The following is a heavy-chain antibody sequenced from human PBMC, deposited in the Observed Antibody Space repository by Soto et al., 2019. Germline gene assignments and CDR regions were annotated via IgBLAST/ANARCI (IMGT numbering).Heavy chain of an antibody. CDR2: IIPIFGTA. J-gene: IGHJ5*02. V-gene: IGHV1-69*13. CDR3: ARGYSSSWTADWFDP. D-gene: IGHD6-13*01. CDR1: GGTFSSYA. Sequence: ASVKVSCKASGGTFSSYAISWVRQAPGQGLEWMGGIIPIFGTANYAQKFQGRVTITADESTSTAYMELSSLRSEDTAVYYCARGYSSSWTADWFDPWGQGTLVTVSS.